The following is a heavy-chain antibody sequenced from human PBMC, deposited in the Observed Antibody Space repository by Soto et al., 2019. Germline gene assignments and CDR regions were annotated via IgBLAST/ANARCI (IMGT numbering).Heavy chain of an antibody. CDR3: ARAGYCSSTSCSDAFDI. Sequence: QVQLVQSGAELKKPGASVKVSCKASGYTFTSYAMHWVRQAPGQRLEWMGWINAGNGNTKYSQKFQGRVTITRDTSARTAYVELSSLGSDDTAVYYCARAGYCSSTSCSDAFDIWGQGTMVTVSS. D-gene: IGHD2-2*01. CDR2: INAGNGNT. CDR1: GYTFTSYA. J-gene: IGHJ3*02. V-gene: IGHV1-3*01.